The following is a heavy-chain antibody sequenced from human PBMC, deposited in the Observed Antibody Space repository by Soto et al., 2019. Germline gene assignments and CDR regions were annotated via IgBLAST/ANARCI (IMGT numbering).Heavy chain of an antibody. D-gene: IGHD6-13*01. CDR1: GFTFDAYA. V-gene: IGHV3-9*01. CDR2: ISWSSGRI. CDR3: AKDQGIGATPGTGGMDV. J-gene: IGHJ6*02. Sequence: EVQLVESGGGLVQPGRSLRLSCAASGFTFDAYAMHWVRQVPGKGLEWVSGISWSSGRIGYADSVKGRFTISRDNAKKSLYLQMNSLRSEDTAFYYCAKDQGIGATPGTGGMDVWGQGTTVTVSS.